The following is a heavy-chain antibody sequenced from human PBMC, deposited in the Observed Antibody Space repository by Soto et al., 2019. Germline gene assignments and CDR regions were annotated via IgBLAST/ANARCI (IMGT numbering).Heavy chain of an antibody. D-gene: IGHD2-15*01. V-gene: IGHV3-7*01. CDR2: IKQDGSEK. Sequence: GGSLRLSCAASGFTFSSYWMSWVRQAPGKGLEWVANIKQDGSEKYYVDSVKGRFTISRDNAKNSLYLQMNSLRAEDTAVYYCAREIFCSGGSCSTASGYNWFDPWGQGTLVTVSS. CDR3: AREIFCSGGSCSTASGYNWFDP. CDR1: GFTFSSYW. J-gene: IGHJ5*02.